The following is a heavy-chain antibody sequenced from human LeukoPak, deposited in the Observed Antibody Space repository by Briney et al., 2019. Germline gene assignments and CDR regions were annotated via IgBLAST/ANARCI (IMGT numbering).Heavy chain of an antibody. Sequence: GASVKVSCKASGYTFTGCYMHWVRQAPGQGVEWMGWINPNSGGTNYAQKFQGRVTMTRDTSISTAYMELSRLRSDDTAVYYCARSLWFGEFQLDPWGQGTLVTVSS. D-gene: IGHD3-10*01. V-gene: IGHV1-2*02. J-gene: IGHJ5*02. CDR2: INPNSGGT. CDR3: ARSLWFGEFQLDP. CDR1: GYTFTGCY.